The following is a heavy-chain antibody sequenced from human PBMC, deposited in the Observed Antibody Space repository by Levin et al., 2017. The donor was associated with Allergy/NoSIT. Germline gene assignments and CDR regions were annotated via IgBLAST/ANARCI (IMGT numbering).Heavy chain of an antibody. CDR2: IWYDGSKK. D-gene: IGHD3-22*01. CDR1: GFTFSSYG. V-gene: IGHV3-33*01. Sequence: GGSLRLSCAASGFTFSSYGMHWVRQAPGKGLEWVAVIWYDGSKKYYADSVKGRFTISRDNSKSTLYLQMNSLRAEDTGVYYCARDPTDYYGSSDYYWYFDLWGRGTLVTVSS. J-gene: IGHJ2*01. CDR3: ARDPTDYYGSSDYYWYFDL.